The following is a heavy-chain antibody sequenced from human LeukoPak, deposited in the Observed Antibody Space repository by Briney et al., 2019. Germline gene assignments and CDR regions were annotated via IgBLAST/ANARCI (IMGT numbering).Heavy chain of an antibody. D-gene: IGHD2-21*02. CDR3: ARAFCGGDCDYYYFYMDV. CDR1: GGSISSSSYY. V-gene: IGHV4-39*07. CDR2: IYYSGST. J-gene: IGHJ6*03. Sequence: SETLSLTCTVSGGSISSSSYYWGWIRQPPGKGLEWIGSIYYSGSTYYNPSLKSRVTISVDTSKNQFSLKLSSVTAADTAVYYCARAFCGGDCDYYYFYMDVWGKGTTVTVSS.